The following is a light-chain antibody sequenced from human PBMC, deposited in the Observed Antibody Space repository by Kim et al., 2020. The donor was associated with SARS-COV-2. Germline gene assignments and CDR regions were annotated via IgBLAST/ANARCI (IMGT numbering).Light chain of an antibody. CDR1: QSVSSN. J-gene: IGKJ1*01. Sequence: SPRERATLSGRASQSVSSNLAWYQQKPGQAPRLLIYGASTRATGIPARFSGSGSGTEFTLTISSLQSEDFAVYYCQQYNNWPPWTFGQGTKVDIK. CDR3: QQYNNWPPWT. CDR2: GAS. V-gene: IGKV3-15*01.